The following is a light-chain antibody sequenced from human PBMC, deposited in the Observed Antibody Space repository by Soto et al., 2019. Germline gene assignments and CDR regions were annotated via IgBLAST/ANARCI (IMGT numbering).Light chain of an antibody. CDR3: QKYNSAPWT. CDR2: AAS. CDR1: QDISNY. J-gene: IGKJ1*01. V-gene: IGKV1-27*01. Sequence: DIQMTQSPSSLSASVGDRVTITCRASQDISNYLAWYQQKPGKVPELLIYAASTLQSGVPSRFSGSVSGTDFPLTITSLQPEDVATYYCQKYNSAPWTFGQGTKVEIK.